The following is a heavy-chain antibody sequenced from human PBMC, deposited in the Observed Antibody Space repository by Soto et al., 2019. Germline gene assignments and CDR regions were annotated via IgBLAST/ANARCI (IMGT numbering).Heavy chain of an antibody. Sequence: GASVKVSCKASGYTFSGFYMHWVRQAPGQGLEWMGWINPNSGGTKSAEKFQGRVTMTRDTSISTAYMELSRLTSDDTAVYYCCGGAVGRAPFQHWSQGTLVTSPQ. J-gene: IGHJ1*01. V-gene: IGHV1-2*02. D-gene: IGHD6-13*01. CDR1: GYTFSGFY. CDR3: CGGAVGRAPFQH. CDR2: INPNSGGT.